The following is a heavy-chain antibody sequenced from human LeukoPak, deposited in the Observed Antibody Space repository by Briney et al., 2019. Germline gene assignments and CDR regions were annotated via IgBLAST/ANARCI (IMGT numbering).Heavy chain of an antibody. CDR1: GFSFSRFA. CDR2: VSGGGTST. Sequence: GGSLRLSCVGSGFSFSRFAMSWVRQAPGKGLEWVPSVSGGGTSTWYADSVKGRFSISRDDSKNMQFLQMNSLRPEDTALYFCAKRITVSAGFSFDSWGQGILVTVSS. V-gene: IGHV3-23*01. CDR3: AKRITVSAGFSFDS. J-gene: IGHJ4*02. D-gene: IGHD6-19*01.